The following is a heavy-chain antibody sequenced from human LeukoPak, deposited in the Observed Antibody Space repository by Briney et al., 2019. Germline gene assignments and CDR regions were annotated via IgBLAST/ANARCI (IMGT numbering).Heavy chain of an antibody. D-gene: IGHD6-13*01. CDR1: GGSISSYY. Sequence: PSETLSLTCTVSGGSISSYYWSWIRQPPGKGLEWIGYIYTSGSTNYNPSLKSRVTMSVDTSKNQFSLKLSSVTAADTAVYYCARAIAAAGTEQNWFDPWGQGTLVTVSS. J-gene: IGHJ5*02. CDR3: ARAIAAAGTEQNWFDP. CDR2: IYTSGST. V-gene: IGHV4-4*08.